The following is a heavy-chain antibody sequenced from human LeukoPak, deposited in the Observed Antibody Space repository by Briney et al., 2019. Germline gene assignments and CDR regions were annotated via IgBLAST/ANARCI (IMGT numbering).Heavy chain of an antibody. D-gene: IGHD5-12*01. CDR2: ISSSGSTI. V-gene: IGHV3-11*01. J-gene: IGHJ4*02. CDR3: ARDRGSSGYDFNYFDY. CDR1: GFTFNDYY. Sequence: GGSLRLSCAASGFTFNDYYMGWIRQAPGKGLQRVSYISSSGSTIYYADSVKGRFTISRDNAKNSLYLQMNSLRAEDTAVYYCARDRGSSGYDFNYFDYWGQGTLVTVSS.